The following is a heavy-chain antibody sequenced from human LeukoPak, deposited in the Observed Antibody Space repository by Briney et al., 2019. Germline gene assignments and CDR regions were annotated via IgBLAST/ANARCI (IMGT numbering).Heavy chain of an antibody. D-gene: IGHD3-10*01. J-gene: IGHJ4*02. V-gene: IGHV3-21*04. CDR2: ISTSSSYI. CDR1: GFTFSRYN. CDR3: ARDPWFRGTLVDY. Sequence: GGSLRLSCAASGFTFSRYNMNWVRQAPGKGLEWVSSISTSSSYIYYADSLKGRFTISRHNAKNSLYLQMNSLRAEDTALYYCARDPWFRGTLVDYWGQGTLVTVSS.